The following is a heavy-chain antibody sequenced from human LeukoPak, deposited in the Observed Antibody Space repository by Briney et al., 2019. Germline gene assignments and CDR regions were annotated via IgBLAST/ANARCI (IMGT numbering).Heavy chain of an antibody. Sequence: ASVKPSCTASRYTFTGSYMHSVPESAGHRLEGMRWFKPNSSGTTYAQKFQGRVTITEDTSISTAYMELSRLRSDDTAVYYCARGYNGVYYYYYYYGMDVWGQGTTVTVSS. V-gene: IGHV1-2*02. J-gene: IGHJ6*02. CDR2: FKPNSSGT. D-gene: IGHD2-8*01. CDR3: ARGYNGVYYYYYYYGMDV. CDR1: RYTFTGSY.